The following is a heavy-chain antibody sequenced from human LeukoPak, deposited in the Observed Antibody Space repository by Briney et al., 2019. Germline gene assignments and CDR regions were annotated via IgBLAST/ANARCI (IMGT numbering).Heavy chain of an antibody. CDR1: GYTFTSYG. D-gene: IGHD2-2*01. CDR3: ARVRRVVPAATPFDY. V-gene: IGHV1-18*01. CDR2: ISAYNGNT. J-gene: IGHJ4*02. Sequence: ASVKVSCKASGYTFTSYGISWVRQAPGQGLEWMGWISAYNGNTNYAQKLQGRVTMTTDTSTSTAYMELRSLRSDDTAVYYCARVRRVVPAATPFDYWGQGTLVTVSS.